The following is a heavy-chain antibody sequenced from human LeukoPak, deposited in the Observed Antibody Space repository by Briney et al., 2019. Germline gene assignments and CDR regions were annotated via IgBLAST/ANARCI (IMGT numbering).Heavy chain of an antibody. CDR3: ARGSSTSPYYYGMDV. Sequence: ASVKVSCKASGYTFTGYYMHWVRQAPGQGLEWMGRINPNSGGTNYAQKFRGRVTMTRDTSISTAYMELSRLRSDDTAVYYCARGSSTSPYYYGMDVWGQGTTVTVSS. D-gene: IGHD2-2*01. CDR2: INPNSGGT. CDR1: GYTFTGYY. J-gene: IGHJ6*02. V-gene: IGHV1-2*06.